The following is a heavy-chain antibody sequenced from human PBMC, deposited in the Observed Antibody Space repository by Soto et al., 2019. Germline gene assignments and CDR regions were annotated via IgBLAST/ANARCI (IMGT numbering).Heavy chain of an antibody. CDR3: TTLSVPIAAMPRPYYYYYYMDV. D-gene: IGHD2-2*01. J-gene: IGHJ6*03. CDR1: GFTFSNVW. CDR2: IKSKTDGGTT. Sequence: GGSLRLSCAASGFTFSNVWMSWVRQAPGKGLEWVGRIKSKTDGGTTDYAAPVKGRFTISRDDSKNTLYLQMNSLKTEDTAVYYCTTLSVPIAAMPRPYYYYYYMDVWGKGTTVTVSS. V-gene: IGHV3-15*01.